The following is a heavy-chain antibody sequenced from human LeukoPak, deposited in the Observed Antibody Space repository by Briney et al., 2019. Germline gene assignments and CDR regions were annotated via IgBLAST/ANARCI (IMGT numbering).Heavy chain of an antibody. Sequence: SETLSLTCTVSGGSITIYYSTCIRQPPGKGLWWILYIYYSGRTYYNPSLKSRVTISVDTSKNQFSLKLSSVTAADTAVYYCARAAGTTYDSSGYYWGTNGMDVWGQGTTVTVSS. V-gene: IGHV4-59*12. D-gene: IGHD3-22*01. J-gene: IGHJ6*02. CDR3: ARAAGTTYDSSGYYWGTNGMDV. CDR2: IYYSGRT. CDR1: GGSITIYY.